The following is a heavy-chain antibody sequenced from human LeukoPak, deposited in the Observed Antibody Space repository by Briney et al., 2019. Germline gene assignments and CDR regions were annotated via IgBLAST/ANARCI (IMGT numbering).Heavy chain of an antibody. J-gene: IGHJ4*02. CDR1: GFTFSHYT. D-gene: IGHD1-26*01. CDR3: AREIIAATLDG. CDR2: ISGGSTYI. Sequence: PGGSLRLSCAASGFTFSHYTMNWIRQAPGKGLEWVASISGGSTYIFYSPSVGGRVYPGSRGGRRFTVSRDDAKNTLFLQMNSLSAEDAAVYYCAREIIAATLDGWGQGTLVIVSS. V-gene: IGHV3-21*06.